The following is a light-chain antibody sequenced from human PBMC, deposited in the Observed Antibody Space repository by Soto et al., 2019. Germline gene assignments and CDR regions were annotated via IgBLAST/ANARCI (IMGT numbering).Light chain of an antibody. Sequence: QSALTQPASVSGSPGQSITISCTGTSSDVGGYNYVSWYQHHPGKAPKLMIYEVSYRPSGVSNRFSGSKSGNTAFLTISGLQAEDEADYYCCSFTSSNTHVFGTGTKVTVL. CDR1: SSDVGGYNY. CDR3: CSFTSSNTHV. V-gene: IGLV2-14*01. CDR2: EVS. J-gene: IGLJ1*01.